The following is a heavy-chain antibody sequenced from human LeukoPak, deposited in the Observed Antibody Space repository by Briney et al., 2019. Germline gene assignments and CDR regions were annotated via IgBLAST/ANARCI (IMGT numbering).Heavy chain of an antibody. V-gene: IGHV4-59*01. CDR1: GGSISSYY. CDR3: AGSSSLRSWYYMDV. J-gene: IGHJ6*03. Sequence: KPSETLSLTCTVPGGSISSYYWSWIRQPPGKGLGWVGYSYYSGSTNYNPSLRSRFTISVDTSKTQFSLKLSSVTAADTAVYYCAGSSSLRSWYYMDVWGKGTTVTVSS. CDR2: SYYSGST. D-gene: IGHD2-2*01.